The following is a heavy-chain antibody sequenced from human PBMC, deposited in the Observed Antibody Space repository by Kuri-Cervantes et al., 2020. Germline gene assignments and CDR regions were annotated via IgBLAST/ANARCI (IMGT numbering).Heavy chain of an antibody. CDR1: GFTFSSYA. D-gene: IGHD5-18*01. CDR2: ISYDGSNK. V-gene: IGHV3-30*14. CDR3: TVQLWPSWGFDP. J-gene: IGHJ5*02. Sequence: GESLKISCAASGFTFSSYAMHWVRQAPGKGLEWVAVISYDGSNKYYADSVKGRFTISRDNSKSTLYLQMNSLRAEDTAVYYCTVQLWPSWGFDPWGQGTLVTVSS.